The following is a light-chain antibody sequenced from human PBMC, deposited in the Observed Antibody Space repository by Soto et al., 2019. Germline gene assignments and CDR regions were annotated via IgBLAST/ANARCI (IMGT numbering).Light chain of an antibody. CDR3: QTWGTCNLV. CDR1: SGHSSYD. J-gene: IGLJ2*01. CDR2: LNSDGSH. V-gene: IGLV4-69*01. Sequence: QAVLTQSPSASASLGASVKLTCPLRSGHSSYDIAWHQQQPEKGPRYLMKLNSDGSHNKGDGIPDRFSGSSSGAERYLTISSLQSEDEVDSYCQTWGTCNLVFGVGTKLTVL.